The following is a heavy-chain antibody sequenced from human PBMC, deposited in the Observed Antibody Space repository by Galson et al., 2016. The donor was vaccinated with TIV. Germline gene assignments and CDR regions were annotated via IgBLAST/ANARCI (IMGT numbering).Heavy chain of an antibody. CDR1: GDSVSSTSAA. Sequence: CAISGDSVSSTSAAWNWIRQSPSRGLEWLGRTYYRSTWYNDYAASLKRRITINPGTSKNQFSLQLTSVTPEDAAVYYCARGAPSVFGVIMTLDYWGQGTLVTVSS. J-gene: IGHJ4*02. V-gene: IGHV6-1*01. CDR2: TYYRSTWYN. CDR3: ARGAPSVFGVIMTLDY. D-gene: IGHD3-3*01.